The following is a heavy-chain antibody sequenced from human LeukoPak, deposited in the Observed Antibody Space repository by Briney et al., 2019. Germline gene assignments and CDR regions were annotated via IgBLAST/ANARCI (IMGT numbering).Heavy chain of an antibody. CDR2: ISYDGSAD. Sequence: GGSLRLSCAASGFTFSNYGMHWVRQAPGKGLEWVAVISYDGSADSYAGSVKGRFAIYRDNSRNTLYLQMNSLRPEDTAVYYCAKELTRGSSWYEDYWGQGTLVTVCS. J-gene: IGHJ4*02. CDR3: AKELTRGSSWYEDY. D-gene: IGHD6-13*01. CDR1: GFTFSNYG. V-gene: IGHV3-30*18.